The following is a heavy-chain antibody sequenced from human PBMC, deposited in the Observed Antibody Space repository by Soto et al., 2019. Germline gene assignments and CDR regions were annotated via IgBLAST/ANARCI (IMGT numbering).Heavy chain of an antibody. D-gene: IGHD5-12*01. V-gene: IGHV5-10-1*01. CDR2: IDPSDSYT. CDR3: ARQGRDGYNLAN. CDR1: GYSFTSYW. Sequence: GESLKISCKGSGYSFTSYWISWVRQMPGEGLEWMGRIDPSDSYTNYSPSFQGHVTISADKSISTAYLQWSSLKASDTAMYYCARQGRDGYNLANWGQGTLVTVSS. J-gene: IGHJ4*02.